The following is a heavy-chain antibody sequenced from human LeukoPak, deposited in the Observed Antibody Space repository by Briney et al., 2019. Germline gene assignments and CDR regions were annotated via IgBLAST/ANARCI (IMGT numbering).Heavy chain of an antibody. J-gene: IGHJ4*02. CDR2: TYYNSNWYI. V-gene: IGHV6-1*01. Sequence: SQTLSLTCAISGDSVSTSSAGWNWIRQSPSRGLERVGRTYYNSNWYIDYAVSVKGRITISPDTSKNQFSLQLNSVTPEDTAVYYCAKGWLQSGFDYWGQGTLVTVSS. CDR1: GDSVSTSSAG. CDR3: AKGWLQSGFDY. D-gene: IGHD5-24*01.